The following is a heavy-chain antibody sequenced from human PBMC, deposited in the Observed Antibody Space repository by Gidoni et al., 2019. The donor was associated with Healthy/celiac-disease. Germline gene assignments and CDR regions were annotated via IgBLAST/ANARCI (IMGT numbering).Heavy chain of an antibody. CDR3: AKDRRSSGWYGDAAFDI. CDR1: GFTFSSYG. J-gene: IGHJ3*02. CDR2: ISYDGSNK. D-gene: IGHD6-19*01. Sequence: QMQLVESGGGVVQPGRSMRLSCAASGFTFSSYGMHWVRQAPGKGLEWVAVISYDGSNKYYADSVKGRFTISRDNSKNTLYLQMNSLRAEDTAVYYCAKDRRSSGWYGDAAFDIWGQGTMVTVSS. V-gene: IGHV3-30*18.